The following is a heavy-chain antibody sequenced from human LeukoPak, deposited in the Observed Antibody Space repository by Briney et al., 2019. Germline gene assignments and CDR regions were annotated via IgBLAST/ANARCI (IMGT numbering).Heavy chain of an antibody. CDR1: GFTFDDYA. D-gene: IGHD3-16*01. CDR3: AKDIDGSLRGSQFDY. CDR2: ISWNSGSI. Sequence: GGSLRPSCAASGFTFDDYAMHWVRQAPGKGLEWVSGISWNSGSIGYADSVKGRFTISRDNAKNSLYLQMNSLRAEDTALYYCAKDIDGSLRGSQFDYWGQGTLVTVSS. J-gene: IGHJ4*02. V-gene: IGHV3-9*01.